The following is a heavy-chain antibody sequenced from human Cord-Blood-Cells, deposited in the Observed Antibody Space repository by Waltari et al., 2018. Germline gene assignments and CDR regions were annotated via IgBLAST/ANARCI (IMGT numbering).Heavy chain of an antibody. Sequence: VQLVQSGDEVKKPGSSVKVSCKASGGTFSSYAISWVSQGPGQGLEWMGGIIPIFGTANYAQKFQGRVTITADEATSTAYMELSSLRSEDTAVYYCARDRVAAAGTGDYFDYWGQGTLVTVSS. CDR1: GGTFSSYA. V-gene: IGHV1-69*01. CDR2: IIPIFGTA. CDR3: ARDRVAAAGTGDYFDY. J-gene: IGHJ4*02. D-gene: IGHD6-13*01.